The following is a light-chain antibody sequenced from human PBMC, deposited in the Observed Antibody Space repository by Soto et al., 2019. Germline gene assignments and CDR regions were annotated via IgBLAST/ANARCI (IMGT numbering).Light chain of an antibody. Sequence: QSALTQPRSVSGSPGQSVAISCTGTSSDVGGSNYVSWYQQHPGKSPKLMIYDVSKRPSGIPERVSGSKSGNTASLTISGLQSEDEADYHCCSDAGSHTLLFGGGTKLTVL. CDR3: CSDAGSHTLL. CDR1: SSDVGGSNY. CDR2: DVS. J-gene: IGLJ2*01. V-gene: IGLV2-11*01.